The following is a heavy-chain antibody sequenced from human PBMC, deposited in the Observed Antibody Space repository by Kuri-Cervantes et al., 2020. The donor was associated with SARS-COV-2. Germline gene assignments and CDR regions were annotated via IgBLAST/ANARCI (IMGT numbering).Heavy chain of an antibody. CDR3: ARDRVVPGDYYYYGMDV. CDR2: IIPIFGTA. Sequence: SVKVSCKASGGTFSSYAISWVRQAPGQGLEWKGGIIPIFGTANYAQKFQGRVTITADESTSTAYMELSSLRSEDTAVYYCARDRVVPGDYYYYGMDVWGQGTTVTVSS. V-gene: IGHV1-69*13. CDR1: GGTFSSYA. J-gene: IGHJ6*02. D-gene: IGHD2-15*01.